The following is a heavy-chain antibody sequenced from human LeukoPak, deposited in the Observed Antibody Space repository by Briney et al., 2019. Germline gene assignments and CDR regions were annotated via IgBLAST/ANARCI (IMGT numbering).Heavy chain of an antibody. Sequence: PSETLSLTCTVSGGSISSSSYYWGWIRQPPGKGLEWIGSIYYSGSTYYNPSLKSRVTISVDTSKNQFSLKLSSVTAADTAVYYCARPRFNWNYGPDAFDIWGQGTMVTVSS. CDR1: GGSISSSSYY. CDR2: IYYSGST. J-gene: IGHJ3*02. D-gene: IGHD1-7*01. V-gene: IGHV4-39*01. CDR3: ARPRFNWNYGPDAFDI.